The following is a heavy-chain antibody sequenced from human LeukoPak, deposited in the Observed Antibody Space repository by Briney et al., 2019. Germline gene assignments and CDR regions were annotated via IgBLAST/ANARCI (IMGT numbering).Heavy chain of an antibody. D-gene: IGHD6-13*01. CDR1: GFSFSRFA. CDR3: AKSRIAAADDAFDM. Sequence: GGSLRLSCAASGFSFSRFAMTWVRRASGKGLEWVSGISGSGGNTNYADSVKGRFTISRDNSKNTLYLQMSRLRAEDTAVYFCAKSRIAAADDAFDMWGQGTMVT. V-gene: IGHV3-23*01. CDR2: ISGSGGNT. J-gene: IGHJ3*02.